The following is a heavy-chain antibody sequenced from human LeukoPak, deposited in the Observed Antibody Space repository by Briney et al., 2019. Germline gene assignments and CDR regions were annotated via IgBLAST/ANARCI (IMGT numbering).Heavy chain of an antibody. CDR3: AKDRSSGWYDAFDI. J-gene: IGHJ3*02. Sequence: TGGSLRLSCEASGFTFSSYAMSWVRQAPGKGLEWVSAISGSGGSTYYADSVKGRFTISRDNSKNTLYLQLNSLRAEDTAVYYCAKDRSSGWYDAFDIWGQGTMVTVSS. CDR1: GFTFSSYA. V-gene: IGHV3-23*01. CDR2: ISGSGGST. D-gene: IGHD6-19*01.